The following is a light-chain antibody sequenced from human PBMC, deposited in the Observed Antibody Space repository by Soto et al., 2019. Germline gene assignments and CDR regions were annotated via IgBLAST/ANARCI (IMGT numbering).Light chain of an antibody. CDR2: GAF. V-gene: IGKV3-20*01. Sequence: EIVLTQSPGTLSLSPGERATLSCRASQSVSSSYLAWYQQKPGQAPRLLIYGAFSRATGIPDRFSASGSGTDFTLTISRLEPEDFSVYYCQQYGSSSLFGQGAKLEIK. CDR3: QQYGSSSL. J-gene: IGKJ2*01. CDR1: QSVSSSY.